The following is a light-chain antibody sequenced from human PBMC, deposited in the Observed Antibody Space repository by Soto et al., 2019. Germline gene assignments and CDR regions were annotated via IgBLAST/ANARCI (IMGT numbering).Light chain of an antibody. Sequence: EIVLTQSPVTLSLSPGDRATLSCRPSQSVSSFLAWYQQKPGQPPRLLIYDVSNRAAGIPARFSGSGSGTDFTLTISSLEPEDFAVYYCQQRTDWHPVYTFGQGTKVDIK. CDR2: DVS. CDR3: QQRTDWHPVYT. V-gene: IGKV3-11*01. J-gene: IGKJ2*01. CDR1: QSVSSF.